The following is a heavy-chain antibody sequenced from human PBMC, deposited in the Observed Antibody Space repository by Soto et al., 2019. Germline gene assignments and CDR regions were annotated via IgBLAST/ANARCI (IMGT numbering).Heavy chain of an antibody. J-gene: IGHJ4*02. Sequence: EVQLVESGGGLVQPGGSLRLSCAASGFTFSSYAMHWVRQAPGKGLEYVSAISSNGGSTYYANSVKGRFTISRDNSKNTLDLQMGSLRAEDMAVYYCARGHRGSTSCFGDWGQGTLVTVSS. CDR2: ISSNGGST. D-gene: IGHD2-2*01. CDR3: ARGHRGSTSCFGD. V-gene: IGHV3-64*01. CDR1: GFTFSSYA.